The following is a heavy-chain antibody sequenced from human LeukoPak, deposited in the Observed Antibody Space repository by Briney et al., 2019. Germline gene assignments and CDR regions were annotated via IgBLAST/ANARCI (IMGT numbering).Heavy chain of an antibody. CDR3: ARKTKYDAPASD. D-gene: IGHD3-3*01. Sequence: GESLEISFQGSCYSFSNYWIGWVRPVPGKGLEWMGIIYPGDSDTRYSPSFQGQVTISADKSISTAYLQWSSLKASDTAMYYCARKTKYDAPASDWGQGTLVTVSS. CDR1: CYSFSNYW. V-gene: IGHV5-51*01. J-gene: IGHJ4*02. CDR2: IYPGDSDT.